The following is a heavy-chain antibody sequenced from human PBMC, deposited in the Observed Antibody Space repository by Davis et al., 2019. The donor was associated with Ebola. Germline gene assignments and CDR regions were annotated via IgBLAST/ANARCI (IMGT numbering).Heavy chain of an antibody. CDR3: ARGLRGSGWYLEEWYYYYGMDV. CDR2: INAGNGNT. D-gene: IGHD6-19*01. Sequence: ASVKVSCKASGYTFTSYAMHWVRQAPGQRLEWMGWINAGNGNTKYSQKFQGRVTITRDTSASTAYMELSSLRSEDTAVYYCARGLRGSGWYLEEWYYYYGMDVWGQGTTVTVSS. V-gene: IGHV1-3*01. J-gene: IGHJ6*02. CDR1: GYTFTSYA.